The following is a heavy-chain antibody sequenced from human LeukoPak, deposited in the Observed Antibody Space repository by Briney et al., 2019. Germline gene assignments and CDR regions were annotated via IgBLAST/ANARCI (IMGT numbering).Heavy chain of an antibody. J-gene: IGHJ4*02. V-gene: IGHV3-30*18. CDR1: GFTFSSYG. Sequence: GGSLRLSCAASGFTFSSYGMHWVRQAPGKGLEWVAVISYDGSNKYYADSVKGRFTISRDNSKNTLYLQMNSLRAEDTAVYYCAKEERTIPLAYWGQGTLVTVSS. CDR3: AKEERTIPLAY. D-gene: IGHD4/OR15-4a*01. CDR2: ISYDGSNK.